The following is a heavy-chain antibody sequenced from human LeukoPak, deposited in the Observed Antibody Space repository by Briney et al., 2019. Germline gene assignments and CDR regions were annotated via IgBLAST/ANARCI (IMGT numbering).Heavy chain of an antibody. D-gene: IGHD3-22*01. CDR3: ARLTHSYYSDTSGYYPYHYMDV. CDR1: GASISSSDYY. Sequence: PSETLSLTCSVSGASISSSDYYWGWIRQPPGKGLEWIGRINYSGSTYYNPSLKSRVTISVDTSKNHFSLRLTSMTAADTAVYYCARLTHSYYSDTSGYYPYHYMDVWGKGTTVTVSS. CDR2: INYSGST. V-gene: IGHV4-39*02. J-gene: IGHJ6*03.